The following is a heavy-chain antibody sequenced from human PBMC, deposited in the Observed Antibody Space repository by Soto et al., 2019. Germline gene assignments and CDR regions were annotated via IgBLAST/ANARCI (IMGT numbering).Heavy chain of an antibody. J-gene: IGHJ4*02. D-gene: IGHD7-27*01. CDR1: GGSFSGYY. CDR3: ARGWGRIFDY. V-gene: IGHV4-34*01. Sequence: NPSETLSLTCAVYGGSFSGYYWNWIRQPPGKGLEWIGEINHSGSTNYNPSLKSRVTISVDTSKNQFSLKLSSVTAADTAVYYCARGWGRIFDYWGQGTLVTVSS. CDR2: INHSGST.